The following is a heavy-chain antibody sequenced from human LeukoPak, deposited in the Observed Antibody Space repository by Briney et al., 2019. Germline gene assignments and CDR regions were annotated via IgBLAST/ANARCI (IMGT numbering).Heavy chain of an antibody. CDR2: ISYDGSNK. J-gene: IGHJ4*02. CDR1: GFTFSSYV. V-gene: IGHV3-30*18. CDR3: AKDGPGHLGY. Sequence: QPGRSLRLSCAASGFTFSSYVMHWVRQAPGKGLEWVAVISYDGSNKYYADSVKGRFTISRDNSKNTLYLQMNSLRAEDTAVYYCAKDGPGHLGYWGQGTLVTVSS.